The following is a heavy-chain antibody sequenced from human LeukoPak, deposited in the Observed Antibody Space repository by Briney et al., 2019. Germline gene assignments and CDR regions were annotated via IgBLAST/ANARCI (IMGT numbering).Heavy chain of an antibody. Sequence: GGSLRLSCAASGFTFSDYWMSWVRQAPGKGPEWVANIKQDGNDKYYVDSVKGRFTISRDNAKNALYLQMNSLRAEDTAVYYCAKDSGVVVVAATLDYWGQGTLVTVSS. CDR1: GFTFSDYW. J-gene: IGHJ4*02. V-gene: IGHV3-7*01. D-gene: IGHD2-15*01. CDR3: AKDSGVVVVAATLDY. CDR2: IKQDGNDK.